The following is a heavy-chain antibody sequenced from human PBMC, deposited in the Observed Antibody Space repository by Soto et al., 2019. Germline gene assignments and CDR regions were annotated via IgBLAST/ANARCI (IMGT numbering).Heavy chain of an antibody. V-gene: IGHV1-69*13. CDR3: ARGDSLLRPFDY. D-gene: IGHD2-2*01. Sequence: ASVKVSCKASGGTFSSYAISWVRQAPGQGLEWMGGIIPIFGTANYAQKFQGRVTITADESTSTAYMELSSLRSEDTAVYYCARGDSLLRPFDYWGKGTRVTVSS. CDR1: GGTFSSYA. J-gene: IGHJ4*02. CDR2: IIPIFGTA.